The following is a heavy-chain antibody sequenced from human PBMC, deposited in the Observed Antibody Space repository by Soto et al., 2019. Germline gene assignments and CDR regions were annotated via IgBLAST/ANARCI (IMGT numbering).Heavy chain of an antibody. J-gene: IGHJ4*02. CDR3: RRAAAVPGDSDRFDY. CDR2: AYHNGLT. D-gene: IGHD6-19*01. V-gene: IGHV4-4*02. Sequence: SETLSLTCAVSGDSDTSNVWWSWNRQPPGGELEWIGEAYHNGLTDYNPSLKSRVTMSVDTSKNEFSLKLTSWTAAATAIYSCRRAAAVPGDSDRFDYWGQGIWVTVSS. CDR1: GDSDTSNVW.